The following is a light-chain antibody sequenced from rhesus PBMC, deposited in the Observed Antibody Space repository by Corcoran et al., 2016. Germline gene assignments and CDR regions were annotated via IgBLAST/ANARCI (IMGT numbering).Light chain of an antibody. J-gene: IGKJ2*01. Sequence: EIVMTQSPATLSLSPGERATLSCRASQSVSSSLAWYQQNPGQAPRLLIYGAASRAPGIPDRFSGSGSGTEFTLTISSLEPEDFAVYYCQQYSNWPHSFGQGTKVEIK. CDR3: QQYSNWPHS. V-gene: IGKV3-42*03. CDR2: GAA. CDR1: QSVSSS.